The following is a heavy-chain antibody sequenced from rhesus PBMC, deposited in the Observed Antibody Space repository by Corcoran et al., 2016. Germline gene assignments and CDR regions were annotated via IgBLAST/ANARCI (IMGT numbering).Heavy chain of an antibody. D-gene: IGHD6-31*01. J-gene: IGHJ6*01. CDR1: GFSITTSGTG. CDR3: ARVVGAAAGGYGLDS. CDR2: IYWNDNK. V-gene: IGHV2-95*01. Sequence: QVTLKESGPALVKPTQTLTLTCTFSGFSITTSGTGVGWLRQPPGKALEWLASIYWNDNKYYKTTLKSRLTIAKDTTKNQVVLTMTNRDPVDTATYYCARVVGAAAGGYGLDSWGQGVVVTVSS.